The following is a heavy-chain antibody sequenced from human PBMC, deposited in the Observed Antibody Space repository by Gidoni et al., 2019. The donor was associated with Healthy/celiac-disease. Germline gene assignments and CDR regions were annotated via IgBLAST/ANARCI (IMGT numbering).Heavy chain of an antibody. CDR2: INHSGST. Sequence: QVQLQQWGAGLLKPSETLSLTCAVYGGSVSGYYWSWIRQPPGKGLEWIGEINHSGSTNYNPSLKSRVTISVDTSKNQFSLKLSSVTAADTAVYYCARCPITRSDYDFWSGYYTLVYYYGMDVWGQGTTVTVSS. CDR3: ARCPITRSDYDFWSGYYTLVYYYGMDV. V-gene: IGHV4-34*01. CDR1: GGSVSGYY. J-gene: IGHJ6*02. D-gene: IGHD3-3*01.